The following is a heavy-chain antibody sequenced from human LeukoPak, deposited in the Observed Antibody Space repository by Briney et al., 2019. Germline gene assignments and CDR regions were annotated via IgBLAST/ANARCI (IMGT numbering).Heavy chain of an antibody. CDR1: GGSISSYY. CDR2: ISSSGST. V-gene: IGHV4-59*08. Sequence: KPSETLSLTCTVSGGSISSYYWSWIRQPPRKGLEWIGYISSSGSTNYNPSLESRVIISTDMSKNRFSLKLTSVTAADTAVYYCARLIYNTYTNNWRFDFWGQGTLVTVSS. J-gene: IGHJ4*02. D-gene: IGHD1-1*01. CDR3: ARLIYNTYTNNWRFDF.